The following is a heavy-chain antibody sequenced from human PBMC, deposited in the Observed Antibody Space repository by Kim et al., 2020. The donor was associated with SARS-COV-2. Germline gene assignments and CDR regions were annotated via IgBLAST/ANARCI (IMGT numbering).Heavy chain of an antibody. Sequence: SVKGRFNISIDKSKNTLYLQMNSLRAEDTAVYYCARVRRDGYNLCYFDYWGQGTLVTVSS. V-gene: IGHV3-30*07. CDR3: ARVRRDGYNLCYFDY. D-gene: IGHD5-12*01. J-gene: IGHJ4*02.